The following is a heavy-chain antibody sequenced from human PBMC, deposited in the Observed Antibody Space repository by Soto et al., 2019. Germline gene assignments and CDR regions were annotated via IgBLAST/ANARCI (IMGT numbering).Heavy chain of an antibody. V-gene: IGHV3-33*01. CDR3: ARALSIRYGMDV. J-gene: IGHJ6*02. Sequence: PGGSLRLSCAASGFTFSSYGMHWVRQAPGKGLEWVAVIWYDGSNKYYADSVKGRFTISRDNSKNTLYLQMNSLRAEDTAVYYCARALSIRYGMDVWGQGTTVTVSS. CDR1: GFTFSSYG. CDR2: IWYDGSNK. D-gene: IGHD3-3*02.